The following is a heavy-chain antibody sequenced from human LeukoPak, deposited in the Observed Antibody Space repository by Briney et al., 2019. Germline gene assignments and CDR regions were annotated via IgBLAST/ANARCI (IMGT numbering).Heavy chain of an antibody. V-gene: IGHV3-7*01. CDR1: GFTFTTYW. D-gene: IGHD6-19*01. J-gene: IGHJ6*03. CDR3: ARLGIAVADDYYYYYMDV. CDR2: IKQDGSEK. Sequence: GGSLRLSCAASGFTFTTYWMGWVRQAPGKGLEWVANIKQDGSEKYYVDSVKGRFTISRDNVKNSLYLQMNSLRAEDTAVYYCARLGIAVADDYYYYYMDVWGKGTTVTVSS.